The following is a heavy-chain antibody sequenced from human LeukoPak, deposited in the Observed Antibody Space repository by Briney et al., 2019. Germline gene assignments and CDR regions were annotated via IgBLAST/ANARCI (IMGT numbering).Heavy chain of an antibody. Sequence: GGSLSLSCAAPGFTFSSYTMNWFRQAPGKGLEGVSSISSSSSYIYYADSVKGRFTISRDNAKNSLYLQMNSLRAEDTAVYYCARYSGSYYDYYYYMDVWGKGTTVTVSS. CDR3: ARYSGSYYDYYYYMDV. J-gene: IGHJ6*03. V-gene: IGHV3-21*01. CDR1: GFTFSSYT. CDR2: ISSSSSYI. D-gene: IGHD1-26*01.